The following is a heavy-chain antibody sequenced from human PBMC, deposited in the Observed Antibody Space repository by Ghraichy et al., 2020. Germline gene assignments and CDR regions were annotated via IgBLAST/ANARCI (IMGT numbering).Heavy chain of an antibody. V-gene: IGHV3-21*01. CDR3: ARVSMVYAPFGAFDI. CDR2: ISSSSSYI. Sequence: GGSLRLSCAASGFTFSSYSMNWVRQAPGKGLEWVSSISSSSSYIYYADSVKGRFTISRDNAKNSLYLQMNSLRAEDTAVYYCARVSMVYAPFGAFDIWGQGTMVTVSS. CDR1: GFTFSSYS. D-gene: IGHD2-8*01. J-gene: IGHJ3*02.